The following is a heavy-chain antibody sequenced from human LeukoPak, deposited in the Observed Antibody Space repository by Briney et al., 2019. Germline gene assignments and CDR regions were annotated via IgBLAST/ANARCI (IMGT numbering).Heavy chain of an antibody. Sequence: GGSLRLSCAASGSTFSNYWMHWVRQAPGKGLVWVSRINADGSSASYADSVKGRFTISRDNAKNTLYLQMNSLRAEDTAMYYCARDYGRSRDYGMDVWGQGTTVTVSS. J-gene: IGHJ6*02. CDR3: ARDYGRSRDYGMDV. D-gene: IGHD3-10*01. V-gene: IGHV3-74*01. CDR2: INADGSSA. CDR1: GSTFSNYW.